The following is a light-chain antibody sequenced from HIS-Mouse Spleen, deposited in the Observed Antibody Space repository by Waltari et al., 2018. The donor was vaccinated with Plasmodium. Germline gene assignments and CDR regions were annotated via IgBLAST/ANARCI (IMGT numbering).Light chain of an antibody. CDR3: QQYYSTPRT. CDR1: QSVLYSSNNKNY. CDR2: WAS. Sequence: DIVMTQSPDSLAVSLGERATINCKSSQSVLYSSNNKNYLAWYQQKPGQPPKLLIYWASTRESGVPDLFSGSGSGTDFTLTISSLQAEDVAVYYCQQYYSTPRTFGQGTKGEIK. V-gene: IGKV4-1*01. J-gene: IGKJ1*01.